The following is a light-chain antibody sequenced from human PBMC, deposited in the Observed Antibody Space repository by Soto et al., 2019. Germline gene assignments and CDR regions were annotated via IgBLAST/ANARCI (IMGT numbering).Light chain of an antibody. J-gene: IGLJ1*01. CDR2: EVS. CDR1: SSDVGGYNS. V-gene: IGLV2-14*01. CDR3: SSYTTSSTLLYV. Sequence: QSALTQPASVSGSPGQSITISCTGTSSDVGGYNSVSWYQQHPGKAPKLMIYEVSNRPSGVSNRFSGSKSGNTASLTISGLTYEDEADYYCSSYTTSSTLLYVFGSGTKLTVL.